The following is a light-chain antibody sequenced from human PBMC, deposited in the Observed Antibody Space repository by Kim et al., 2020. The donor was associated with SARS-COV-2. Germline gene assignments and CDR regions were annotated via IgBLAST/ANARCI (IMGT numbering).Light chain of an antibody. V-gene: IGKV1-27*01. J-gene: IGKJ1*01. Sequence: ASVGDRGTIPCRASQDISNYLAWFQLEPGKAPKVLIYAASALQPGVPSRFSGSGSGTDFTLTVTSLQPEDVATYYCQKCDSAPWTFGQGTKVDIK. CDR3: QKCDSAPWT. CDR1: QDISNY. CDR2: AAS.